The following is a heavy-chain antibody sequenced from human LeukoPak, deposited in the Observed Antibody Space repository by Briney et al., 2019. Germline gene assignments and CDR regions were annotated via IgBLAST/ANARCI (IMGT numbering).Heavy chain of an antibody. CDR2: IYYSGTT. V-gene: IGHV4-39*01. D-gene: IGHD3-22*01. Sequence: SETLSLTCSVSGGSVSYSLSYWAWIRQPPGKGLEWIGSIYYSGTTYYNPSLQSRVTISVDTSKDQFSLKLSSVTAADTAVYYCARVILGSGYYYYFDYWGQGTLVTVSS. CDR3: ARVILGSGYYYYFDY. J-gene: IGHJ4*02. CDR1: GGSVSYSLSY.